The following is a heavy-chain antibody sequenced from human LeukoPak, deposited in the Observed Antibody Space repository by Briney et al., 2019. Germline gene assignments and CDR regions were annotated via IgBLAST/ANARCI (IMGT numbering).Heavy chain of an antibody. D-gene: IGHD1-26*01. J-gene: IGHJ6*02. V-gene: IGHV3-66*01. CDR1: GFLVSNNY. CDR3: ATRGRSGYYYGMDV. Sequence: GGSLRLSCAASGFLVSNNYMSWARQAPGKGLEWVAILSSRGTTNYADSVKGRFSISRDNSQNTLYLQMNSLRAEDTAVYYCATRGRSGYYYGMDVWGQGTTVTVSS. CDR2: LSSRGTT.